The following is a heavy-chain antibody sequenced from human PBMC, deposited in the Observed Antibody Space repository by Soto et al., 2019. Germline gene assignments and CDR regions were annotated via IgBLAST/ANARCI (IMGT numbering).Heavy chain of an antibody. CDR3: ARGALGAVAGHEGWYFDL. D-gene: IGHD6-19*01. CDR1: GYTFTSYG. Sequence: QVQLVQSGAEVKKPGASVKVSCKASGYTFTSYGISWVRQAPGQGLEWMGWISAYNGNTNYAQKLQGRVTMTTDTSTSTAYMELRSLRSDDTAVYYCARGALGAVAGHEGWYFDLWGRGTLVTVSS. J-gene: IGHJ2*01. CDR2: ISAYNGNT. V-gene: IGHV1-18*04.